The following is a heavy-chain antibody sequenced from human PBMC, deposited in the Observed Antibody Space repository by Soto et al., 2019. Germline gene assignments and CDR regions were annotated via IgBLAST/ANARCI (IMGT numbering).Heavy chain of an antibody. J-gene: IGHJ4*02. CDR3: ARDLGYYDSDGYFED. Sequence: GGSLRLSCAASGFTFSDYYMSWIRQAPGKGLEWVSYISSSGSIIYYADSVKGRFTISRDNAKNSLYLQMNSLRAEDTAVYYCARDLGYYDSDGYFEDWGQGTLVTVSS. CDR2: ISSSGSII. CDR1: GFTFSDYY. V-gene: IGHV3-11*01. D-gene: IGHD3-22*01.